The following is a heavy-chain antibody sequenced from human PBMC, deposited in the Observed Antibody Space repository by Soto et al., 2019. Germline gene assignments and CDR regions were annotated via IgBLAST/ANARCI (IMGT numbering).Heavy chain of an antibody. D-gene: IGHD3-9*01. V-gene: IGHV3-30*18. Sequence: PGGSLRLSCAASGFTFSSYGMHWVRQAPGKGLEWVAVISYDGSNKYYADSVKGRFTISRDNFKYTLYLQMNSPSAEDTAVYYCAKADRYYDILTWSAPSGPWGQGTLVTVSS. J-gene: IGHJ5*02. CDR2: ISYDGSNK. CDR1: GFTFSSYG. CDR3: AKADRYYDILTWSAPSGP.